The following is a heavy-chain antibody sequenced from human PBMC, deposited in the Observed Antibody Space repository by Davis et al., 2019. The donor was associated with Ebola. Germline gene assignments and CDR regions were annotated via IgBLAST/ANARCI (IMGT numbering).Heavy chain of an antibody. J-gene: IGHJ4*02. D-gene: IGHD6-6*01. CDR3: ARVMYSSSSAPFDY. CDR1: GGSISDYY. CDR2: IYYSGST. V-gene: IGHV4-59*01. Sequence: SETLSLTCTVSGGSISDYYWSWIRQPPGKGLEWIGYIYYSGSTNYNPSLKSRVTISVDTSKNQFSLKLSSVTAADTAVYYCARVMYSSSSAPFDYWGQGTLVTVSS.